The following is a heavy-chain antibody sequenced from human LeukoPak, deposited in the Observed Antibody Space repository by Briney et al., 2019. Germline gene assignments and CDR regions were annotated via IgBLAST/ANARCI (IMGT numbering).Heavy chain of an antibody. J-gene: IGHJ5*02. CDR2: IYTSGST. D-gene: IGHD3-22*01. CDR1: GGSITGYY. V-gene: IGHV4-4*07. Sequence: SETLSLTCTVSGGSITGYYWSWIRQPAGKGLEWIGRIYTSGSTNYNPSLKSRVTMSIDTSKNQFSLKLSSVTAADTAVYYCARDQVYYDSSGYSESWFDPWGQGTLVTVSS. CDR3: ARDQVYYDSSGYSESWFDP.